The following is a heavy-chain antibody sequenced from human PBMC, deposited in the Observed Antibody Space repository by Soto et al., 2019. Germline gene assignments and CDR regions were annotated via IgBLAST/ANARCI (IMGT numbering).Heavy chain of an antibody. J-gene: IGHJ4*02. CDR3: AKKVNSGPGSQYFDY. CDR2: FRSGGDDGTT. V-gene: IGHV3-23*01. Sequence: EVQLLESGGGLVQPGGSLRLSCVASGFTFSSYSMSWVRQAPGKGLGWGSGFRSGGDDGTTYYADSVKGRFTISRDNSKNTLFLQMNSLRAEDTAIYYCAKKVNSGPGSQYFDYWGQGTLVTVSS. D-gene: IGHD3-10*01. CDR1: GFTFSSYS.